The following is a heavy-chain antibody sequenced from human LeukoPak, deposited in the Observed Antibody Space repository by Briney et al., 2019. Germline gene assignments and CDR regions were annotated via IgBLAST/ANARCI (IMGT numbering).Heavy chain of an antibody. CDR1: GGSISSSSYY. V-gene: IGHV4-39*01. Sequence: SETLSLTCTVSGGSISSSSYYWGWIRQPPGKGLEWIGSIYYSGSTYYNPSLKSRVTISVDTSKNQFSPKLSSVTAADTAVYYCASDYGGNGGFDYWGQGTLVTVSS. CDR2: IYYSGST. D-gene: IGHD4-23*01. CDR3: ASDYGGNGGFDY. J-gene: IGHJ4*02.